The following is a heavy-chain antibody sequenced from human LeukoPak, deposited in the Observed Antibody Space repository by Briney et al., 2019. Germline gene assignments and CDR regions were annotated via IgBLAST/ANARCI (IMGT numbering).Heavy chain of an antibody. Sequence: SETLSLTCTVSGGSISTSYWSWLRQSPGKGLEWIGRIYTSGSTNYNPSLKSRVTMSVDTSKNQFSLKLSSVTAADTAVYYCARECPSSRDGSTSCYRQFDYWGQGTLVTVSS. V-gene: IGHV4-4*07. CDR1: GGSISTSY. CDR2: IYTSGST. CDR3: ARECPSSRDGSTSCYRQFDY. J-gene: IGHJ4*02. D-gene: IGHD2-2*01.